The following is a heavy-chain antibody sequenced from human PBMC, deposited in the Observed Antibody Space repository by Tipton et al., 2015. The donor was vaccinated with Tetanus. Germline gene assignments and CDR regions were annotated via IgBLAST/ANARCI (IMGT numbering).Heavy chain of an antibody. V-gene: IGHV5-51*03. Sequence: VQLVQSGGVVRKPGESLKISCKGFGISFTNYWIGWVRQMPGKGLELMGITYPGDFDTRYSPSFQGLVTISADKSNSTAYLQWSSLKASDTAMYYCARLAHGDKEAGVHWGQGTLVTVSS. CDR2: TYPGDFDT. CDR3: ARLAHGDKEAGVH. J-gene: IGHJ4*02. D-gene: IGHD4-23*01. CDR1: GISFTNYW.